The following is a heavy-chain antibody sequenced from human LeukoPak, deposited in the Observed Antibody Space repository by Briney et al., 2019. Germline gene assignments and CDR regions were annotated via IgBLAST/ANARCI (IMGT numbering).Heavy chain of an antibody. V-gene: IGHV3-53*01. CDR3: AREGPYYGMDV. J-gene: IGHJ6*02. CDR1: GFTVSNNY. D-gene: IGHD2-21*01. Sequence: GGSLRLSCEASGFTVSNNYMTWVRQAPGKGLEWVSTIYGGGDTYYEDSVKGRFTISRDNSRNTLHLQLNSLRVEDTAQYYCAREGPYYGMDVWGQGSTVTVS. CDR2: IYGGGDT.